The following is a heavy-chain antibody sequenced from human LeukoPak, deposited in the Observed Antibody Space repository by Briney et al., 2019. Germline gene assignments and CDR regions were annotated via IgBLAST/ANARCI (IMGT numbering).Heavy chain of an antibody. CDR1: GGSISSYY. V-gene: IGHV4-59*08. J-gene: IGHJ5*02. CDR3: ARFAGENIAARWFGP. CDR2: ISYSGTT. Sequence: SETLSLTCTVSGGSISSYYWSWIRQPPGKGLDWIGYISYSGTTSYNPSLKSRVTISPDTSNNQFSLKLSSVTAADTAVYCCARFAGENIAARWFGPWGQGALVTVSS. D-gene: IGHD6-25*01.